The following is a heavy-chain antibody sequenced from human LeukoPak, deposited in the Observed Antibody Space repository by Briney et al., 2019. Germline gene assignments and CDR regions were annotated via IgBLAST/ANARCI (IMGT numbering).Heavy chain of an antibody. Sequence: PSETLSLTCTVSGGSISSYHWSWIRQPTGKGLEWIGYIHYSGSTNYNPSLKSRITMSVDTSKNEFSLKLTSVTAADTAVFYCVRKGSSGFDYWGQGTLVTVSS. CDR2: IHYSGST. D-gene: IGHD3-10*01. CDR3: VRKGSSGFDY. V-gene: IGHV4-59*08. CDR1: GGSISSYH. J-gene: IGHJ4*02.